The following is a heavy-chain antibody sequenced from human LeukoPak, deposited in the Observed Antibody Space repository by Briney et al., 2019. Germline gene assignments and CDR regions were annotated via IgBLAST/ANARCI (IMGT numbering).Heavy chain of an antibody. CDR1: GFTFSSYS. V-gene: IGHV3-21*01. J-gene: IGHJ6*03. Sequence: AGGSLRLSCAASGFTFSSYSMNWVRQAPGRGLEWVSSISSSSSYIYYADSVKGRFTISRDNAKNSLYLQMNSLRAEDTAVYYCARDLKPAIAAAGTDVYMDVWGKGTTVTVSS. CDR3: ARDLKPAIAAAGTDVYMDV. D-gene: IGHD6-13*01. CDR2: ISSSSSYI.